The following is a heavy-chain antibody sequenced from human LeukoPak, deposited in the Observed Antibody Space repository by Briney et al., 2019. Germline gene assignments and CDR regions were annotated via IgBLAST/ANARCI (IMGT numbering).Heavy chain of an antibody. CDR1: GLTFSSYG. CDR3: ASTGIAVAGKNPNFDY. CDR2: IWYDGSNK. Sequence: GGSLRLSCAASGLTFSSYGMHWVRQAPGRGLEWVAVIWYDGSNKYYADSVKGRFAISRDNSKNTLYLQMNSLRAEDTAVYYCASTGIAVAGKNPNFDYWGQGTLVTVSS. D-gene: IGHD6-19*01. J-gene: IGHJ4*02. V-gene: IGHV3-33*01.